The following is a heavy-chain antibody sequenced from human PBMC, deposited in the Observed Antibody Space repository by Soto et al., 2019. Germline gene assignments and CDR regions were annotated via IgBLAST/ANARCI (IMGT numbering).Heavy chain of an antibody. CDR3: AREPSGGDDYGDPRES. Sequence: EVQLVESGGGLVQPGGSLRLSCAASGFTFSAYSMNWVRQAPGKGLEWVSYTSSDTGTIYYADSVKGRFTNSRDNAKHSLYLQMNSLRDEDTAVYYCAREPSGGDDYGDPRESWGQGTLVTVSS. CDR2: TSSDTGTI. V-gene: IGHV3-48*02. J-gene: IGHJ5*02. D-gene: IGHD4-17*01. CDR1: GFTFSAYS.